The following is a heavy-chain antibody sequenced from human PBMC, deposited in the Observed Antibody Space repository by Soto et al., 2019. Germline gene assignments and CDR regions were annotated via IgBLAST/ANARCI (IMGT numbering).Heavy chain of an antibody. CDR3: ARDRYCTNGVCHGGDAFDI. V-gene: IGHV4-4*07. CDR1: GGSISRYY. D-gene: IGHD2-8*01. CDR2: IYTSGST. Sequence: TSETLSLTCTVSGGSISRYYWSWIRQPAGKGLEWIGRIYTSGSTNYNPSLKSRFTMSVDTSKNQFSLKLSSVTAADTAVYYCARDRYCTNGVCHGGDAFDIWGQGTMVTVSS. J-gene: IGHJ3*02.